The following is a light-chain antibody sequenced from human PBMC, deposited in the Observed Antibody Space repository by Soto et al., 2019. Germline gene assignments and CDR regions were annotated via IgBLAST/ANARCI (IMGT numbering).Light chain of an antibody. CDR3: QQYNSYSRYA. J-gene: IGKJ2*01. CDR1: QRISSW. V-gene: IGKV1-5*03. CDR2: KAS. Sequence: DIQITQSPSTLSASVGDRVTITCRASQRISSWLAWYQQKPGKAPKLLIYKASSLESGVPSRFSGSGSGTEFTLTISSLQPDDFATYYCQQYNSYSRYAFGQGTKLEIK.